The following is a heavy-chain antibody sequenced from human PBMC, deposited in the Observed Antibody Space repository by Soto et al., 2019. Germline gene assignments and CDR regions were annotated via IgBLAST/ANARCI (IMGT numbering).Heavy chain of an antibody. CDR2: ISGYNGNT. J-gene: IGHJ6*02. CDR3: ARDFYYDRNLTTLFGIDV. Sequence: QVQLVQSGAVVKKPGASVKVSCKASGYTFSSYGISWVRQAPGQGLEWMGWISGYNGNTYYAQKFQGRVTMTTDTSTSRDNMELRSLRSDDTGVYYCARDFYYDRNLTTLFGIDVWGQGTTVTVSS. V-gene: IGHV1-18*01. D-gene: IGHD3-22*01. CDR1: GYTFSSYG.